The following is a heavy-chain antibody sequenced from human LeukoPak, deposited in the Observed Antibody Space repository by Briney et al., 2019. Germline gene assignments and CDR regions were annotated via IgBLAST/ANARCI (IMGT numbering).Heavy chain of an antibody. D-gene: IGHD5-24*01. CDR2: INPNSGGT. CDR3: ARGERWLQLMFDY. J-gene: IGHJ4*02. Sequence: GASVKVSCKASGYTFTGYYMHWVRQAPGQGLEWMGWINPNSGGTNYAQKFQGRVTMTRDTSISTAYMELSRLRADDTAVYYCARGERWLQLMFDYWGQGTLVTVSS. V-gene: IGHV1-2*02. CDR1: GYTFTGYY.